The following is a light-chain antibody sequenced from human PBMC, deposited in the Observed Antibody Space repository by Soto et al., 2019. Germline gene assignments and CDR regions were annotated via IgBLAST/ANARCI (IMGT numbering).Light chain of an antibody. Sequence: QSALTQPASVSGSPGQSITISCTGTSSDVGGYNYVSWYQQHPGKAPKLMIYDVSNRPSGVSNRFSGSKSGNTAPLTISGPQAEDEADYYCSSYTSSSTVVFGGGTKLTVL. J-gene: IGLJ2*01. V-gene: IGLV2-14*01. CDR2: DVS. CDR3: SSYTSSSTVV. CDR1: SSDVGGYNY.